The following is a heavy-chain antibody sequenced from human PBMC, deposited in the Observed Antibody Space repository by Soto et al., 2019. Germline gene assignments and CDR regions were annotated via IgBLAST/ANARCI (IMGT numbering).Heavy chain of an antibody. CDR2: ISYDGSNK. D-gene: IGHD3-22*01. CDR1: GFTFSSYG. Sequence: PGGSLRLSCAASGFTFSSYGMHLVRQAPGKGLEWGAFISYDGSNKYYADSVKGRFTISRDNSKNTLYLQMNSLRAEDTAVYYCAKEGGYYDSSGYRAYYYYGMEVWGKGTKVTVSS. J-gene: IGHJ6*04. V-gene: IGHV3-30*18. CDR3: AKEGGYYDSSGYRAYYYYGMEV.